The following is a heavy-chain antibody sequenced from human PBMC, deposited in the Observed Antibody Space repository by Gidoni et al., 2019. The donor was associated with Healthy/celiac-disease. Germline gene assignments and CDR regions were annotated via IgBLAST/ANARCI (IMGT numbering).Heavy chain of an antibody. V-gene: IGHV3-23*01. CDR3: AKAPALTHEDTAMVTRSVGY. D-gene: IGHD5-18*01. Sequence: EVQLLESGGGLVQPGGSLRLSCAASGFTFSSYAMSWVRQAPGKGLEWVSAISGSGGSTYYADSVKGRFTISRDNSKNTLYLQMNSLRAEDTAVYYCAKAPALTHEDTAMVTRSVGYWGQGTLVTVSS. CDR1: GFTFSSYA. J-gene: IGHJ4*02. CDR2: ISGSGGST.